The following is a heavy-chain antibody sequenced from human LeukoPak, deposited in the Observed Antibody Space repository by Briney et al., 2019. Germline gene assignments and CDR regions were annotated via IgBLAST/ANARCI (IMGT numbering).Heavy chain of an antibody. CDR1: GGSFSGYY. D-gene: IGHD3-10*01. V-gene: IGHV4-34*01. J-gene: IGHJ4*02. CDR3: ASSAGDY. CDR2: INHSGST. Sequence: PSETLSLTCAVYGGSFSGYYWSWIRQPPGKGLEWIGEINHSGSTNYNPSLNSRVTISVDTSKNQFSLKLSSVTAADTAVYYCASSAGDYWGQGTLVTVSS.